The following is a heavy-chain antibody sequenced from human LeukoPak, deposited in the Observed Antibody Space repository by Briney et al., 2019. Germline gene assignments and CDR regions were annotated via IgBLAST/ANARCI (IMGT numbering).Heavy chain of an antibody. V-gene: IGHV3-53*01. CDR1: GFTVSSNY. CDR2: IYSGDST. D-gene: IGHD3-22*01. Sequence: GGSLRLSCAASGFTVSSNYMSWVRQAPGKGLEWVSAIYSGDSTYYADSVKGRFTISRDNAKNTLNLQMNSLRAEDTAVYYCARDLGQYYDTSDNWFDPWGQGTLVTVSS. J-gene: IGHJ5*02. CDR3: ARDLGQYYDTSDNWFDP.